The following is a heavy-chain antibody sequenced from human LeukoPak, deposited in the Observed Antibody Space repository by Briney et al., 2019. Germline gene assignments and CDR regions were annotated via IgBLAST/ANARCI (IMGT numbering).Heavy chain of an antibody. J-gene: IGHJ3*02. CDR1: GYTFTSYY. CDR2: INPSGGST. D-gene: IGHD4-17*01. CDR3: ARDDDDYGDLRYAFDI. Sequence: ASVKVSCKASGYTFTSYYMHWARPARGQGLVWMGIINPSGGSTSYAQKFQGRVTMTRDTYTSTVYMELSSLRSEDTAVYYCARDDDDYGDLRYAFDIWGQGTMVTVSS. V-gene: IGHV1-46*01.